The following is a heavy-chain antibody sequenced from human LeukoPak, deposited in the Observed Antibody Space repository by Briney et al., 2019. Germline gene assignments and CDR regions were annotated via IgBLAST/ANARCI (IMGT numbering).Heavy chain of an antibody. CDR1: GGSFSDYY. Sequence: SETLSLTCAVYGGSFSDYYWSWIRQPPGKGLEWIGEINHSGNTNYNPSLKSRVTISVDTSKNQFSLKLTSLTAADTAVYYCATSGWYLLPGVYWGQGTLVTVSS. D-gene: IGHD6-19*01. CDR2: INHSGNT. J-gene: IGHJ4*02. CDR3: ATSGWYLLPGVY. V-gene: IGHV4-34*01.